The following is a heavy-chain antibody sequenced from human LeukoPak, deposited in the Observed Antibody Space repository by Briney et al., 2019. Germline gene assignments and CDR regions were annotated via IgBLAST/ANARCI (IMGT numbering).Heavy chain of an antibody. D-gene: IGHD5-24*01. CDR2: IWYDGSNK. Sequence: GGSLRLSCAASGFTFSSYGMHWVRQAPGKGLEWVAVIWYDGSNKHYADSVKGRFTISRDNSKNTLYLQMNSLRAEDTAVYYCARGPRRDGYNFGYWGQGTLVTVSS. CDR1: GFTFSSYG. J-gene: IGHJ4*02. V-gene: IGHV3-33*08. CDR3: ARGPRRDGYNFGY.